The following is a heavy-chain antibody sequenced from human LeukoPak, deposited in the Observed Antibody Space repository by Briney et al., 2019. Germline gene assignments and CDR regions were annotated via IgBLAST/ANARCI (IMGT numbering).Heavy chain of an antibody. CDR2: ISGSGGST. CDR1: GFTFSSYA. Sequence: PGGSLRLSCAASGFTFSSYAMSWVRQAPGKGLEWVSAISGSGGSTYYADSVKGRFTISRDNSKNTLYLQMSSLRAEDAAVYYCARLTGSKADGMDVWGQGTTVTVSS. D-gene: IGHD1-14*01. V-gene: IGHV3-23*01. J-gene: IGHJ6*02. CDR3: ARLTGSKADGMDV.